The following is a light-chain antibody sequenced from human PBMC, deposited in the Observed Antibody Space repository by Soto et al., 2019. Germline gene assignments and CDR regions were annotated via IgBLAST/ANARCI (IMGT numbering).Light chain of an antibody. CDR3: QQYYETLPLT. V-gene: IGKV4-1*01. J-gene: IGKJ4*01. CDR2: WAS. CDR1: QSVLHNSNNKNY. Sequence: DIVMTQSPDSLAVSLGERATINCKSSQSVLHNSNNKNYLAWYQQKPGQPPKLLIYWASTRESGVPDRFSGRGSGTDFTLTISSLQAEDVAIYFCQQYYETLPLTFGGGTKVELK.